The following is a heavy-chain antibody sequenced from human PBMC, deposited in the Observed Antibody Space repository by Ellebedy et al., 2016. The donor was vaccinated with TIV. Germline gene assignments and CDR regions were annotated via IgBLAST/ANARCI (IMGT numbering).Heavy chain of an antibody. CDR3: ARDLAVAGNVVLDY. D-gene: IGHD6-19*01. CDR1: GITFSSYV. CDR2: ISYGESKK. J-gene: IGHJ4*02. Sequence: GESLKISCAASGITFSSYVMHWVRQAPGKGLEWVAAISYGESKKYYADSVKGRFTISIDNSKNTLYLQMNSLRPEDTAVYYCARDLAVAGNVVLDYWGQGTLVTVSS. V-gene: IGHV3-30*04.